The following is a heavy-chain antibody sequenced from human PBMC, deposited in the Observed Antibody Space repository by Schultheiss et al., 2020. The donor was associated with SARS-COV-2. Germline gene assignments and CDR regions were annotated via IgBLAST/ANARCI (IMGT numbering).Heavy chain of an antibody. J-gene: IGHJ4*02. CDR1: GYTFTGYY. CDR3: ARGYGSGSYYPSYFDY. CDR2: INPNSGGT. Sequence: ASVKVSCKASGYTFTGYYMHWVRQAPGQGLEWMGWINPNSGGTNYAQKFQGWVTMTRDTSISTAYMELSRLRSDDTAVYYCARGYGSGSYYPSYFDYWGQGILVTVSS. D-gene: IGHD3-10*01. V-gene: IGHV1-2*04.